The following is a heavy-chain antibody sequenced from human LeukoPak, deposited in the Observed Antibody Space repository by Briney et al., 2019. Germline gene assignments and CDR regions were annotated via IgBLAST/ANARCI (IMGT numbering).Heavy chain of an antibody. CDR3: ASPYYDILTGYYRILGY. Sequence: SETLSLTCAVYGGSFSGYYWSWIRQPPGKGLEWIGEINHSGSTNYNPSLKSRVTISVDTSKNQFSLKLSSVTAADTAVYYCASPYYDILTGYYRILGYWGQGTLVTVSS. V-gene: IGHV4-34*01. D-gene: IGHD3-9*01. CDR2: INHSGST. J-gene: IGHJ4*02. CDR1: GGSFSGYY.